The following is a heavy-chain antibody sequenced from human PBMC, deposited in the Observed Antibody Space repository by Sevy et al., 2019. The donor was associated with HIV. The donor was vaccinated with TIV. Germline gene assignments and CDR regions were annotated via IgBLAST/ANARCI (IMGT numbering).Heavy chain of an antibody. J-gene: IGHJ6*02. D-gene: IGHD2-15*01. CDR3: ARVRCSGGSCYSGYYYYGMDV. V-gene: IGHV3-33*01. CDR1: GFTFSSYG. CDR2: IWYDGSNK. Sequence: GGSLRLSCAASGFTFSSYGMHWVRQAPGKGLEWVAVIWYDGSNKYYADSVKGRFTISRDNSTNTLYLQMNSLRAEDTAVYYCARVRCSGGSCYSGYYYYGMDVWGQGTTVTVSS.